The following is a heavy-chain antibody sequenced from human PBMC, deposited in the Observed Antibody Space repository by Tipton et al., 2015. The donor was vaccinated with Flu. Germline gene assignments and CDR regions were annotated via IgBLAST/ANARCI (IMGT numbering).Heavy chain of an antibody. V-gene: IGHV4-34*01. D-gene: IGHD3-16*01. J-gene: IGHJ4*02. CDR1: GGSFSGYY. CDR2: IDDSGST. CDR3: ARGRVRGGL. Sequence: TLSLTCAVYGGSFSGYYWSWIRQPPGKGLEWIGEIDDSGSTNYNPSLKSRVTISVDTSKNQFSLKLSPVTAADTAVYYCARGRVRGGLWGQGTLVTVSS.